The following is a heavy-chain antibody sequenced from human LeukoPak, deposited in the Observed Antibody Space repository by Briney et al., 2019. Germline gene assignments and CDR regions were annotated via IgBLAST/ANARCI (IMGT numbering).Heavy chain of an antibody. CDR1: GFTFSGSA. CDR2: IRSKANTYAT. V-gene: IGHV3-73*01. CDR3: TRDPDSSNYVFDY. J-gene: IGHJ4*02. D-gene: IGHD3-22*01. Sequence: GGSLRLSCAASGFTFSGSAMHWVRQASGKGLEWVGRIRSKANTYATAYAASVKGRFTFSRDDSKNTAYLQMNSLKTEDTAVYYCTRDPDSSNYVFDYWGQGALVTVSS.